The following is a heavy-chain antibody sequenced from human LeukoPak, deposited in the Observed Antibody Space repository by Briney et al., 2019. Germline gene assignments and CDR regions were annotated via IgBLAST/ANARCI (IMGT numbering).Heavy chain of an antibody. CDR1: GGSFSGYY. CDR3: AALFGGWGYYFDY. V-gene: IGHV4-34*01. Sequence: PSETLSLTCAVYGGSFSGYYWSWIRQPPGKGLEWIGEINHSGSTNYNPSLKSRVTISVDTSKNQFSLKLSSVTAADTAVYYCAALFGGWGYYFDYWGQGTLVTVSS. D-gene: IGHD3-10*01. J-gene: IGHJ4*02. CDR2: INHSGST.